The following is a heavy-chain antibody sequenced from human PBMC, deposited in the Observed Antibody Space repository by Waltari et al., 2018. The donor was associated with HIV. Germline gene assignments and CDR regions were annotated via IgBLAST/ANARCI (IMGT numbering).Heavy chain of an antibody. V-gene: IGHV4-59*08. Sequence: QVQLQESGPGLVKTSETLSLTCQISGGSISNFYWSWIRQFPGWELEWIGHIYFTGNHNYNPSLERRVSRSIDMSKHQFSLRLRSVTAADTAVYYCARLRRYDSGWYEDLWGRGTLVSASS. J-gene: IGHJ5*02. CDR1: GGSISNFY. D-gene: IGHD6-19*01. CDR2: IYFTGNH. CDR3: ARLRRYDSGWYEDL.